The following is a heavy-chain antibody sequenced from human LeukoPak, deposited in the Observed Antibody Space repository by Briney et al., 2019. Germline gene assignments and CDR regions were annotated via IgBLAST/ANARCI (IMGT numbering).Heavy chain of an antibody. V-gene: IGHV1-2*02. D-gene: IGHD3-22*01. CDR1: GYTFTGYY. CDR2: INPNSGGT. Sequence: ASVKVSCKASGYTFTGYYMHWVRQAPGQGLEWMGWINPNSGGTNYAQKFQGRVTMTRDTSISTAYMELSRLRSDDTAVYYCARFGSSGYYPFSMDVWGKGTTVTVSS. J-gene: IGHJ6*03. CDR3: ARFGSSGYYPFSMDV.